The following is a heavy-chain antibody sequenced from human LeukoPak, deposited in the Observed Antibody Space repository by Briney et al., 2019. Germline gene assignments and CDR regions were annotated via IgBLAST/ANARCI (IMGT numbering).Heavy chain of an antibody. CDR1: GFTFRSYA. Sequence: GGSLRLSCAASGFTFRSYALHWVRQAPGKGLEWVTFISYDGSVKYYADSVRGRFTISRDNSKNTLYLQMNSLRAEDTAVYYCAKDSRIAVAGEWDYWGQGTLVTVSS. V-gene: IGHV3-30-3*01. D-gene: IGHD6-19*01. CDR3: AKDSRIAVAGEWDY. J-gene: IGHJ4*02. CDR2: ISYDGSVK.